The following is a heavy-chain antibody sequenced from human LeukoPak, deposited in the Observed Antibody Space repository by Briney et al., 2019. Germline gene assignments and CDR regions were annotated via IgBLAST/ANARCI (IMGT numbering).Heavy chain of an antibody. D-gene: IGHD3-10*01. CDR1: GYTFTDFG. J-gene: IGHJ4*02. V-gene: IGHV1-18*01. Sequence: ASVKVSCKASGYTFTDFGISWVRQAPGQGLEWMGWSSAYNGDTKYAQKFQGRVTMTTDTSTSTAYMEMRSLRSDDTAVFYCTRDLGTYTSSGSIFFDYWRQGTLVTVSS. CDR2: SSAYNGDT. CDR3: TRDLGTYTSSGSIFFDY.